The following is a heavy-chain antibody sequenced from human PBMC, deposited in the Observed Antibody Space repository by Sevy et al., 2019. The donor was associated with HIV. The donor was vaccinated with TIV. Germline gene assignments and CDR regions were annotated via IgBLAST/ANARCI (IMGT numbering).Heavy chain of an antibody. CDR3: AKGSSYFDN. CDR1: GFTFSSYG. D-gene: IGHD6-6*01. V-gene: IGHV3-30*02. Sequence: GGSLRLSCPASGFTFSSYGMHWVRQAPGKGLEWVSFIRYDGGNKDYADSVKGRFTISRDNSKNMLYLQMNSLRAEDTAVYYCAKGSSYFDNWGQGTLVTVSS. CDR2: IRYDGGNK. J-gene: IGHJ4*02.